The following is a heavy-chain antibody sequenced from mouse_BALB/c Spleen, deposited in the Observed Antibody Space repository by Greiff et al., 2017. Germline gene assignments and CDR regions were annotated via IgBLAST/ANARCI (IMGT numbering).Heavy chain of an antibody. J-gene: IGHJ3*01. CDR3: ARGGYGIAWFAY. Sequence: EVKVEESGPSLVKPSQTLSLTCSVTGDSITSGYWNWIRKFPGNKLEYMGYISYSGSTYYNPSLKSRISITRDTSKNQYYLQLNSVTTEDTATYYCARGGYGIAWFAYWGQGTLVTVSA. V-gene: IGHV3-8*02. CDR2: ISYSGST. D-gene: IGHD2-10*02. CDR1: GDSITSGY.